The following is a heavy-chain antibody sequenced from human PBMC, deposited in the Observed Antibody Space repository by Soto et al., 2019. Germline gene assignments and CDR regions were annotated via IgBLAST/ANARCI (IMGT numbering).Heavy chain of an antibody. V-gene: IGHV4-31*03. Sequence: SETLSVTCTVSGGSISSGVYYWSWIGHHPGKGLEWIGYIYYSGITYYNPSLKSRVTISVDTSKNQFSLKLSSVTAADTAVYYCARAVSFYYDSSGYHDYWGQGTLVTVSS. CDR1: GGSISSGVYY. CDR3: ARAVSFYYDSSGYHDY. D-gene: IGHD3-22*01. J-gene: IGHJ4*02. CDR2: IYYSGIT.